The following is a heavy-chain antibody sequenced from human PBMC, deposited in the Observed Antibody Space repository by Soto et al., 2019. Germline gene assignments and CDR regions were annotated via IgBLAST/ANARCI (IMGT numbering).Heavy chain of an antibody. CDR1: GFTFSNYG. CDR3: ARDHPSDGYNLRLAGPLYGLDV. D-gene: IGHD5-12*01. Sequence: GGSLRLSCAASGFTFSNYGMHWVRQAPGKGLEWVAVISYDGSNKYYADSVKGRFTISRDNSKNTLYLQMNSLRAEDTAVYYCARDHPSDGYNLRLAGPLYGLDVWGQGTTVTVSS. CDR2: ISYDGSNK. J-gene: IGHJ6*02. V-gene: IGHV3-30*03.